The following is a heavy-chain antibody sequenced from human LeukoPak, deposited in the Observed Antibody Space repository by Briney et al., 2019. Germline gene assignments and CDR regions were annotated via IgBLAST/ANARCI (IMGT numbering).Heavy chain of an antibody. CDR1: GYTFTSYG. J-gene: IGHJ3*02. Sequence: ASVKVSCKASGYTFTSYGISWVRQAPGQGLEWMGWISAYNGNTNYAQKLQGRVTMTTDTSTSTAYMELRSLRSDDTAVYYCARGGRITIFGVVIIDAFDIWGQGTMVTVSS. CDR2: ISAYNGNT. V-gene: IGHV1-18*01. CDR3: ARGGRITIFGVVIIDAFDI. D-gene: IGHD3-3*01.